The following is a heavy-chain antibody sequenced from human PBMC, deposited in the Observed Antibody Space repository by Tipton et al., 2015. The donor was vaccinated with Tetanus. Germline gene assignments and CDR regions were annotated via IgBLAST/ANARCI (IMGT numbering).Heavy chain of an antibody. D-gene: IGHD1-7*01. V-gene: IGHV4-31*03. J-gene: IGHJ4*02. Sequence: PPLTCTVSGGSISSGGYYCSWIRQHPGKRLDWMGDIYYSGRTYYNPSLKSRVTISVDTSKNQFSLKLNSVTAADTAVYYCARDQARGARGWNYWEDWGRGALV. CDR3: ARDQARGARGWNYWED. CDR1: GGSISSGGYY. CDR2: IYYSGRT.